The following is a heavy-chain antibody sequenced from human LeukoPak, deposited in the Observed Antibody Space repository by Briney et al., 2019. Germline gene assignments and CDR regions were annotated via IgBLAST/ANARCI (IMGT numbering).Heavy chain of an antibody. Sequence: SETLSLTCTVSGGSISSYPWSWVRQAAGKGLEWIWHICTSGGTNYNPALENRVTISVDTSTNKSSLKLSSVTAADTAVYYCARETLHYGYYLSYGAFGIWGQGTMVTVSS. V-gene: IGHV4-4*07. D-gene: IGHD4-17*01. CDR3: ARETLHYGYYLSYGAFGI. J-gene: IGHJ3*02. CDR2: ICTSGGT. CDR1: GGSISSYP.